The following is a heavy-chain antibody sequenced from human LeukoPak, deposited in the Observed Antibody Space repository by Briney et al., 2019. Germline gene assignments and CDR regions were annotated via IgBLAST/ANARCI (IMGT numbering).Heavy chain of an antibody. CDR1: GGSISTYY. CDR3: ARDPLTAMDRYYYYYGMDV. V-gene: IGHV4-59*12. J-gene: IGHJ6*02. D-gene: IGHD5-18*01. CDR2: IYYSGTT. Sequence: SETLSLTCTVSGGSISTYYWNWIRQPPGKGLEWIGYIYYSGTTNYNPSLKSRVTISVDTSKNQFSLKLSSVTAADTAVYYCARDPLTAMDRYYYYYGMDVWGQGTTVTVSS.